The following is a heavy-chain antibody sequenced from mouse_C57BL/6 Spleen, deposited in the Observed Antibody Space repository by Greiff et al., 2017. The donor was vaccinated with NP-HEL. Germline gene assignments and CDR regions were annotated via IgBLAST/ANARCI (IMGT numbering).Heavy chain of an antibody. CDR1: GFTFSDYG. Sequence: EVKLVESGGGLVKPGGSLKLSCAASGFTFSDYGMHWVRQAPEKGLEWVAYISSGSSTIYYADTVKGRFTIPRDNAKNTLFLQMTSLRSEDTAMYYCARRDNYGSSYPYAMDYWGQGTSVTVSS. V-gene: IGHV5-17*01. J-gene: IGHJ4*01. CDR3: ARRDNYGSSYPYAMDY. CDR2: ISSGSSTI. D-gene: IGHD1-1*01.